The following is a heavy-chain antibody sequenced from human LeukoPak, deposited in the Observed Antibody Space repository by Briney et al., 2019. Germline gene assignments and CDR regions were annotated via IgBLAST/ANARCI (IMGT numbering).Heavy chain of an antibody. CDR3: ARDHCSGGSCYPGWFDP. D-gene: IGHD2-15*01. J-gene: IGHJ5*02. CDR1: GGSISSYY. Sequence: PSETLSLTCTVSGGSISSYYWNWIRLPPGKGLEWIGYIYSSGSTIYNPSLKSRVTISIGTSRNQFSLRLSSVTAADTAVYYCARDHCSGGSCYPGWFDPWGQGTLVTVSS. V-gene: IGHV4-59*01. CDR2: IYSSGST.